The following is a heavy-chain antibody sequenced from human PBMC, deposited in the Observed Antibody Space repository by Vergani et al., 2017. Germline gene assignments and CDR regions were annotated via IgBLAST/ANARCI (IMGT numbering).Heavy chain of an antibody. D-gene: IGHD5-12*01. V-gene: IGHV3-23*04. CDR1: GFNFGEYG. J-gene: IGHJ6*02. CDR3: AKANPRNSGYDYLYYYHAMDV. Sequence: EVQLVESGGDLVQPGRSLRLSCQTSGFNFGEYGVNWVRQAPGKGLEWVSGISGSGGSTYYAGSVKGRFTISRDSSKNTLYLQMNSLSAGDTAVYYCAKANPRNSGYDYLYYYHAMDVWGQGTTVTVSS. CDR2: ISGSGGST.